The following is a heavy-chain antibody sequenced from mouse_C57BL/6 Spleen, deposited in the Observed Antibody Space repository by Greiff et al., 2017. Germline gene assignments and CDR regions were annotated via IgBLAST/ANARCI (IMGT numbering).Heavy chain of an antibody. CDR2: ISYDGSN. Sequence: EVKLMESGPGLVKPSQSLSLTCSVTGYSITSGYYWNWIRQFPGNKLEWMGYISYDGSNNYNPSLKNRISITRDTSKNQFFLKLNSVTTEDTATYYCARGSTVVAKSHWYFDVWGTGTTVTVSS. D-gene: IGHD1-1*01. V-gene: IGHV3-6*01. CDR1: GYSITSGYY. CDR3: ARGSTVVAKSHWYFDV. J-gene: IGHJ1*03.